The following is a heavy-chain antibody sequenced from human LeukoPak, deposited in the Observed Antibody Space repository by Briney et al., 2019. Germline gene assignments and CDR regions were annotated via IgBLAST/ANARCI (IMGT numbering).Heavy chain of an antibody. D-gene: IGHD2-15*01. CDR2: IKQDGREK. CDR3: AKAPVTTCSGAYCYPFDY. Sequence: GGSLRLSCAASGFAFSSYWMSWVRQAPGKGLEWVANIKQDGREKNYADSVQGRFTISRDNAKNSLYLQMNSLRAGDAAVYYCAKAPVTTCSGAYCYPFDYWSQGTLVTVSS. CDR1: GFAFSSYW. J-gene: IGHJ4*02. V-gene: IGHV3-7*03.